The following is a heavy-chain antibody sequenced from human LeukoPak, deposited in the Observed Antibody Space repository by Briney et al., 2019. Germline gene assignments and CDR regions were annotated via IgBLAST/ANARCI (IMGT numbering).Heavy chain of an antibody. CDR3: ARSARYESTGWYFIY. CDR1: AYSFTNYW. V-gene: IGHV5-51*01. CDR2: IYSDDSDT. Sequence: GESRKTSIQGSAYSFTNYWIARVRQMPGKGLEWMEIIYSDDSDTIYIPSFQSLVTISADKSNSAASLQWSSLKASDTAMYFCARSARYESTGWYFIYWAQGTVVSVSS. J-gene: IGHJ4*02. D-gene: IGHD3-22*01.